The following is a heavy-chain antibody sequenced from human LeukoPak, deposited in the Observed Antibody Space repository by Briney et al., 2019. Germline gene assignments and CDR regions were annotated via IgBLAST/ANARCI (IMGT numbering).Heavy chain of an antibody. Sequence: SETLSLTCAVYGGSFSGYYWSWIRQPPGKGLEWIGEINHSGSTNYNPSLKSRVTISVDTSKNQFSLKLSSVTAADRAVYYCARGSRGGSYYSSTGRAFDYWDQGTLVTVSS. J-gene: IGHJ4*02. CDR2: INHSGST. D-gene: IGHD1-26*01. CDR1: GGSFSGYY. V-gene: IGHV4-34*01. CDR3: ARGSRGGSYYSSTGRAFDY.